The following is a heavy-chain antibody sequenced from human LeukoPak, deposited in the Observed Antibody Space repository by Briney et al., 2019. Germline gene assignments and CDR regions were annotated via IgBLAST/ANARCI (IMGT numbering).Heavy chain of an antibody. V-gene: IGHV3-23*01. CDR2: ISGSDGST. CDR3: AKDFYCSSTSCYLGYPGY. CDR1: GFTFNSHA. D-gene: IGHD2-2*01. J-gene: IGHJ4*02. Sequence: PGGSLRLSCAASGFTFNSHAMNWVRQAPGKGLEWVSAISGSDGSTYYADSVKGRFTISRDNSKNTLYLQMNSLRAEDTAVYYCAKDFYCSSTSCYLGYPGYWGQGTLVTVSS.